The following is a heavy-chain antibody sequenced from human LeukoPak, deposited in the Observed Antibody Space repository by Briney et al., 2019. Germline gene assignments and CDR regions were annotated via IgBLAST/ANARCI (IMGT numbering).Heavy chain of an antibody. Sequence: SETLSLTCSVSGDSIRSGSFHWNWIRQPAGKGLEWIGRIYITGSTDYNPSLKSRISMSVDTSNYQFSLKLTSVTAADTAVYYCAKSWGYAANSLHIQHWGQGARVIVSA. CDR2: IYITGST. J-gene: IGHJ1*01. CDR1: GDSIRSGSFH. CDR3: AKSWGYAANSLHIQH. D-gene: IGHD4-23*01. V-gene: IGHV4-61*02.